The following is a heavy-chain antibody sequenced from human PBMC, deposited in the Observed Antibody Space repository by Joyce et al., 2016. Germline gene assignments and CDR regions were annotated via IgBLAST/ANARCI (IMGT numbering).Heavy chain of an antibody. D-gene: IGHD3-3*01. CDR3: ARVGFGVVSVPSDP. Sequence: QVQLVQSGAEVKKPGASVKVSCKASGYTFTSYGISWVRQALGQGLEWMGCICAYNGKTTYAHKPQGRVRMTTDTIKSTGCMVLGGHRADETSGYYWARVGFGVVSVPSDPWGQGTLVTVSS. CDR1: GYTFTSYG. CDR2: ICAYNGKT. V-gene: IGHV1-18*01. J-gene: IGHJ5*02.